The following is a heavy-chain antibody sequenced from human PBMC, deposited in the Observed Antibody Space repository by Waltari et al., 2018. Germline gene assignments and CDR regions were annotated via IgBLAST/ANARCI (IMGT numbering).Heavy chain of an antibody. CDR3: ASAPRPMVSAPFDY. J-gene: IGHJ4*02. D-gene: IGHD2-15*01. CDR2: ISNSGDMT. CDR1: GFTFSRYA. V-gene: IGHV3-23*04. Sequence: VQLVESGGGVVQPGRSLRLSCAASGFTFSRYAMHWVRQAPGKGLEWVSGISNSGDMTSYADSVKGRCTISRDTSKNTLFLQMNGLRAEDTAIYYCASAPRPMVSAPFDYWGQGVLVTVSS.